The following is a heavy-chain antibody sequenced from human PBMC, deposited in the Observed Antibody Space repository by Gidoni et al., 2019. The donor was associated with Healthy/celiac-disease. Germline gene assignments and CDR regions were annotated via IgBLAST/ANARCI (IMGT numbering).Heavy chain of an antibody. V-gene: IGHV3-49*03. CDR2: IRSKAYGGTT. J-gene: IGHJ4*02. CDR3: TRVRHSSSWYAIDY. D-gene: IGHD6-13*01. Sequence: EVQLVESGGGLVQPGRSLRLSCKASGFTLGAYAMRWFRQAPGKGLEWVGFIRSKAYGGTTEYAASVKGRFTISRDDSKSIAYLQMNSLKTEDTAVYYCTRVRHSSSWYAIDYWGQGTLVTVSS. CDR1: GFTLGAYA.